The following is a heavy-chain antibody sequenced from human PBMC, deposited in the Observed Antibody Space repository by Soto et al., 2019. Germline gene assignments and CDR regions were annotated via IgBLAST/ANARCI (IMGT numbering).Heavy chain of an antibody. Sequence: TSETLSLTCTVSDGSISTSSYYWGWIRQSPGKGLEWIGTIFYTGRTYYNPSLESRVTLSVDTSKNQFSLHLTSVTAADTALYYCARDYFDSSDYTTNWFDPWGQGTLVTVSS. V-gene: IGHV4-39*01. CDR2: IFYTGRT. CDR3: ARDYFDSSDYTTNWFDP. J-gene: IGHJ5*02. CDR1: DGSISTSSYY. D-gene: IGHD3-22*01.